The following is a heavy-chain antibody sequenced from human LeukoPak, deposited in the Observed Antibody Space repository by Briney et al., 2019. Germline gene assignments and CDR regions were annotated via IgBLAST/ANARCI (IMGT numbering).Heavy chain of an antibody. D-gene: IGHD6-19*01. CDR1: GYTFTSYD. CDR3: ARAYSSGWFDFDY. CDR2: MNPNSGNT. J-gene: IGHJ4*02. V-gene: IGHV1-8*03. Sequence: ASVKVSCKASGYTFTSYDINWVRQATGQGLEWMGWMNPNSGNTGYAQKFQGRVTITRNNSISTAYMDLSSLTSDDTAVYYCARAYSSGWFDFDYWGQGTPVTVSS.